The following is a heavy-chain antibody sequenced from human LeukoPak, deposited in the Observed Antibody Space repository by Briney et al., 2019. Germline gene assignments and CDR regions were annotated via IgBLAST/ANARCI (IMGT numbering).Heavy chain of an antibody. D-gene: IGHD6-19*01. CDR2: ISNSSSYI. CDR3: ARDRDCIAVAGKAFDI. CDR1: GFTFSSYR. V-gene: IGHV3-21*01. Sequence: GGSLRLSCAASGFTFSSYRMNWVRQAPGKGLEWVSSISNSSSYIYYVDSVKGRFTISRDNARNSLYLQMNSLRAEDTAVYYCARDRDCIAVAGKAFDIWGQGTMVTVSS. J-gene: IGHJ3*02.